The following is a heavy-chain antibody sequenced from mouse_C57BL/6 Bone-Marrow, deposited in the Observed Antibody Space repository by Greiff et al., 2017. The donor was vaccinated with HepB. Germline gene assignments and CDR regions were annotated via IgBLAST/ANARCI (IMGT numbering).Heavy chain of an antibody. CDR1: GYTFTSYG. CDR2: IYPRSGNT. Sequence: QVQLQQSGAELARPGASVKLSCKASGYTFTSYGISWVKQRTGQGLEWIGEIYPRSGNTYYNEKFKGKATLTADKSSSTAYMELRSLTSEDSAVYFCARLYGYGSGYPWYFDVWGTGTTVTVSS. V-gene: IGHV1-81*01. D-gene: IGHD1-1*01. J-gene: IGHJ1*03. CDR3: ARLYGYGSGYPWYFDV.